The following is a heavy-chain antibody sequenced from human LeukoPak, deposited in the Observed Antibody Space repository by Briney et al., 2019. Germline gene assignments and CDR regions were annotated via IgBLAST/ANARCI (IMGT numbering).Heavy chain of an antibody. J-gene: IGHJ5*02. D-gene: IGHD3-3*01. V-gene: IGHV3-7*01. Sequence: PGGSLRLSCAASGFTFSSYSMNWVRQAPGKGLEWVANIKQDGSEKYYVDSVKGRFTISRDNAKNSLYLQMNSLRAEDTAVYYCARVGVGMTYNWFDPWGQGTLVTVSS. CDR2: IKQDGSEK. CDR1: GFTFSSYS. CDR3: ARVGVGMTYNWFDP.